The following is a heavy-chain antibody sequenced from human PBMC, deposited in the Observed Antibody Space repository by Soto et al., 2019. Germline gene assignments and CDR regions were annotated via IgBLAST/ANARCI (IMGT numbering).Heavy chain of an antibody. V-gene: IGHV3-48*03. CDR1: GFTFSSYE. Sequence: EVQVVESGGGLVQPGGSLRLSCAASGFTFSSYEMNWVRQAPGKGLEWVSYISSSGSTIYYADSVKGRFTISRDNAKNSLYLQINSLRAEDTAVYYWARQDTGYSSSWYGGLLDYWGQGTLVTVSS. CDR2: ISSSGSTI. D-gene: IGHD6-13*01. J-gene: IGHJ4*02. CDR3: ARQDTGYSSSWYGGLLDY.